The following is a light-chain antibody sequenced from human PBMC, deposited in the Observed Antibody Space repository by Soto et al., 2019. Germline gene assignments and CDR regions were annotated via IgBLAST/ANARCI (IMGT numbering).Light chain of an antibody. V-gene: IGKV1-39*01. J-gene: IGKJ5*01. CDR2: AAS. CDR3: QKSYSTPIT. Sequence: DIQMTQSPSSLAASVRDRFTITCRASQSISSYLNWYQQKPGKAPKLLIYAASSLQSGVPSRFSGSGSGTDFTLTISSLQPEDFATYYCQKSYSTPITFGQGTRLEIK. CDR1: QSISSY.